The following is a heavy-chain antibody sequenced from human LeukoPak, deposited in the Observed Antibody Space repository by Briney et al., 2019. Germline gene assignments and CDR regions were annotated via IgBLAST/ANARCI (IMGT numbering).Heavy chain of an antibody. CDR3: ARDLVVVVPAGELYYYYGMDV. D-gene: IGHD2-2*01. J-gene: IGHJ6*02. CDR2: IRRSGSTI. Sequence: GGSLTLSCAASGFTFSDYYMRWIRQAPGKAREWVSYIRRSGSTIYYADSVKGRFTISRDNAKNSLYLQMNSLRAEDTAVYYCARDLVVVVPAGELYYYYGMDVWGQGTTVTVSS. V-gene: IGHV3-11*01. CDR1: GFTFSDYY.